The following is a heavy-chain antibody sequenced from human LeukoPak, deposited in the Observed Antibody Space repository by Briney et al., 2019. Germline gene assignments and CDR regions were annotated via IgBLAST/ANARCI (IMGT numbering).Heavy chain of an antibody. D-gene: IGHD2-21*02. Sequence: XGLXGIGEINHSGTTNYNPSLKSRVTISVDTSKNQFSLKLSSVTAADTAVYYCARGFPSRVTALDYWGQGTLVTVSS. CDR3: ARGFPSRVTALDY. J-gene: IGHJ4*02. CDR2: INHSGTT. V-gene: IGHV4-34*01.